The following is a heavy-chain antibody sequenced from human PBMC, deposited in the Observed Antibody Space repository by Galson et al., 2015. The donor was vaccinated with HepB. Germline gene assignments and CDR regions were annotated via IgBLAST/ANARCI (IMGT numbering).Heavy chain of an antibody. CDR3: ARGLYSSAWSLDS. Sequence: SVKVSCKASGYPFTSYDIHWVRQPPGQGPEWMGVINLSGDFTNFTQTFQGRVTMTTDRSTTTVYMELSSLRSEDTALCFCARGLYSSAWSLDSWGQGTLVTVSS. CDR2: INLSGDFT. D-gene: IGHD6-19*01. J-gene: IGHJ4*02. V-gene: IGHV1-46*01. CDR1: GYPFTSYD.